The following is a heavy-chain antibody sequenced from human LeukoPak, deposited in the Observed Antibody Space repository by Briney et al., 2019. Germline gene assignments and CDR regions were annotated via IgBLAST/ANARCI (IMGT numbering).Heavy chain of an antibody. D-gene: IGHD3-22*01. CDR1: GFTFSSYA. J-gene: IGHJ4*02. CDR2: ISYDGSNK. Sequence: GGSLRLSCAASGFTFSSYAMHWVRQAPGKGLEWVAVISYDGSNKYYADSVKGRFTISRDNSKNTLYLQMNSLRAEDTAVYYCAYYDSSGQRDYWGQGTLVTVSS. V-gene: IGHV3-30*04. CDR3: AYYDSSGQRDY.